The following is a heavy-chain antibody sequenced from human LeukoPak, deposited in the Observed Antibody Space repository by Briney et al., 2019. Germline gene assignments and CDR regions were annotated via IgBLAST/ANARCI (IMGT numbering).Heavy chain of an antibody. CDR2: INSDGKST. CDR1: GFTFTSYW. J-gene: IGHJ4*02. CDR3: AISLTRTSDY. V-gene: IGHV3-74*01. Sequence: GGSLRLSCAASGFTFTSYWMHWVRQGPGKGLVWVSRINSDGKSTTYADSVKGRFTISRDNTKNTLYLEMSSLRAEDTAVYYCAISLTRTSDYWGQGTLVTVSS. D-gene: IGHD1-7*01.